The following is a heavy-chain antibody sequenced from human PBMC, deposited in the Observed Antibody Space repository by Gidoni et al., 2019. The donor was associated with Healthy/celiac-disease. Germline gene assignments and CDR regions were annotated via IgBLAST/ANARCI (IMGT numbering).Heavy chain of an antibody. Sequence: EVQLVESGGGLVQPGGSLRLSCAASGFTFSSYWMHWVRQAPGKGLVWVSRINSDGSSTSYADSVKGRFTISRDNAKNTLYLQMNSLRAEDTAVYYCASGAYYYGSGISGYWGQGTLVTVSS. CDR3: ASGAYYYGSGISGY. J-gene: IGHJ4*02. D-gene: IGHD3-10*01. V-gene: IGHV3-74*01. CDR1: GFTFSSYW. CDR2: INSDGSST.